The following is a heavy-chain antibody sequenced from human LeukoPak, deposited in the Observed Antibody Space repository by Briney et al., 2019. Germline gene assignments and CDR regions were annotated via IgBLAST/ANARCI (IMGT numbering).Heavy chain of an antibody. D-gene: IGHD5-24*01. V-gene: IGHV1-18*01. Sequence: ASVKVSCKASGYTFTNYGITWVRQAPGQGLEWMGWINTYNGNTNYVQNLQGRVTMTIDTSTSTAYMELRSLRSGDTAVYYCARNSHGYSSAWLQFNFDYWGQGTLVTVSS. CDR1: GYTFTNYG. CDR2: INTYNGNT. CDR3: ARNSHGYSSAWLQFNFDY. J-gene: IGHJ4*02.